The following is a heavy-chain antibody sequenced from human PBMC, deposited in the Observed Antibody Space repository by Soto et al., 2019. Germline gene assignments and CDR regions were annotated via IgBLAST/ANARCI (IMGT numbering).Heavy chain of an antibody. J-gene: IGHJ4*02. CDR3: AQRPRAARPSGYFDY. CDR1: GFSLSTRGVG. V-gene: IGHV2-5*02. D-gene: IGHD6-6*01. CDR2: IYWDDDK. Sequence: QITLKESGPTLVKPTQTLTLTCTFSGFSLSTRGVGVGWIRQPPGKALELLAAIYWDDDKLYSPSLKSRLTVSKDTSKNQVVLKMTNMDPVDTATYSGAQRPRAARPSGYFDYGGQGTLVTVCS.